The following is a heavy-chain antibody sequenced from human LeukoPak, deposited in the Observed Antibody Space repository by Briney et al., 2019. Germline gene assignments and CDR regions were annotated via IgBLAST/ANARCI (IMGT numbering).Heavy chain of an antibody. V-gene: IGHV4-59*08. CDR2: IYCSGST. J-gene: IGHJ4*02. CDR3: ARHRTAYYFDY. CDR1: GGSISTYY. Sequence: SETLSLTCTGSGGSISTYYWSWIRQPPGKGLEWIGYIYCSGSTNYNPSLKSRVTISVDTSKNQFSLKLSSVTAADTAMYYCARHRTAYYFDYWGQGTLVTVSS.